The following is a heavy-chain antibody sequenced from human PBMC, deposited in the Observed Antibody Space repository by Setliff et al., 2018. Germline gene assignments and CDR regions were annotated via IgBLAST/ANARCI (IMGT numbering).Heavy chain of an antibody. V-gene: IGHV4-31*03. J-gene: IGHJ3*02. CDR1: GGSISGGGYY. CDR2: IYYSGST. D-gene: IGHD3-22*01. CDR3: ARVSPYYYDSSGPGAFDI. Sequence: LSLTCTVSGGSISGGGYYWSWIRQHPGKGLEWIGYIYYSGSTYYNPSLKSRVTISVDTSKNQFSLKLSSVTAADTAVYYCARVSPYYYDSSGPGAFDIWGQGTMVTVSS.